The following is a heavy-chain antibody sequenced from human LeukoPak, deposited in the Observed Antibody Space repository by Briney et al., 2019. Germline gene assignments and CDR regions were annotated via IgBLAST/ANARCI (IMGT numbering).Heavy chain of an antibody. CDR3: ARIDCTSTSCSHRGIDY. J-gene: IGHJ4*02. Sequence: KPSETLSLTCAVYGGSFSDYYWTWIRQPPGKGLEWIGEISHSASTNYNPSLKSRVTMSLDTSKNQFSLKLTSVTAADTAVYYCARIDCTSTSCSHRGIDYWGQGTLVTVSS. CDR1: GGSFSDYY. V-gene: IGHV4-34*10. CDR2: ISHSAST. D-gene: IGHD2-2*01.